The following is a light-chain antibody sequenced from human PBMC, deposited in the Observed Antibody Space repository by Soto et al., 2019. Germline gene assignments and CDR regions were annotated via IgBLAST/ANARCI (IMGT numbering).Light chain of an antibody. J-gene: IGLJ1*01. V-gene: IGLV2-14*01. Sequence: QSALTQPASGSGAPGQSITISCTGTSSDIGYYDYVSWYQHHSGKAPKLIIYEVNSRRSGVSNRFSGSKSVNTASLTISGLQAEDEADYFCSSHSSSSAYYVFGTGTKVTVL. CDR3: SSHSSSSAYYV. CDR2: EVN. CDR1: SSDIGYYDY.